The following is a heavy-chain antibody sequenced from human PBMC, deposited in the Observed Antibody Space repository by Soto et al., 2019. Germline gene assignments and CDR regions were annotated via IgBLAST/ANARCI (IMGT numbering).Heavy chain of an antibody. CDR3: TRETVSGITGLDY. CDR1: GFKFGAFA. CDR2: ISVSDAFI. V-gene: IGHV3-23*01. Sequence: PGGSLRLSCAASGFKFGAFAVNWVRQAPGKGLEWVSGISVSDAFIYYADSVRGRFSISRDASENILYLQMNSLRVDDTALYYCTRETVSGITGLDYWGPGTLVTVSS. D-gene: IGHD1-20*01. J-gene: IGHJ4*02.